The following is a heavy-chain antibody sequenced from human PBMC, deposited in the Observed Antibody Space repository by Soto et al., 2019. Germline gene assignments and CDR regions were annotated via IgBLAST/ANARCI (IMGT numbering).Heavy chain of an antibody. D-gene: IGHD6-13*01. CDR2: ISHSGST. V-gene: IGHV4-34*01. CDR3: SRGERRSWYGWLDP. Sequence: SETLSLTCAVYGGSFSGYYWSWIRQPPGKGLEWIGEISHSGSTNYNPSLKSRVTISVDTSKNQFSLKLSSVTAADTAVYYCSRGERRSWYGWLDPWGQGTLVTVSS. CDR1: GGSFSGYY. J-gene: IGHJ5*02.